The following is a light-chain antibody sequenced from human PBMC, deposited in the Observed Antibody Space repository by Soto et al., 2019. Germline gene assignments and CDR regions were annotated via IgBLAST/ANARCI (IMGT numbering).Light chain of an antibody. CDR1: QGIRSD. J-gene: IGKJ4*02. CDR3: LRHNTYPLT. CDR2: AAS. V-gene: IGKV1-17*01. Sequence: DIQMTQSPSSLSASVGDRITITCRASQGIRSDVGWYQQEPGKVPKRLIYAASNLQSGVPSRFSGSGPWAAFTLTICSLQPEDFATYYCLRHNTYPLTFGGGTKVEIQ.